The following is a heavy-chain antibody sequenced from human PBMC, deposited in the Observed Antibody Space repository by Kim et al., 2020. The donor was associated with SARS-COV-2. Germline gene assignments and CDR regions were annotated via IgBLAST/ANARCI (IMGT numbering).Heavy chain of an antibody. CDR1: GGSISSGGYY. V-gene: IGHV4-31*03. CDR3: ARDRGSSGEYFDY. Sequence: SETLSLTCTVSGGSISSGGYYWSWIRQHPGKGLEWIGYIYYSGSTYYNPSLKSRVTISVDTSKNQFSLKLSSVTAADTAVYYCARDRGSSGEYFDYWGQGTLVTVSS. D-gene: IGHD6-6*01. J-gene: IGHJ4*02. CDR2: IYYSGST.